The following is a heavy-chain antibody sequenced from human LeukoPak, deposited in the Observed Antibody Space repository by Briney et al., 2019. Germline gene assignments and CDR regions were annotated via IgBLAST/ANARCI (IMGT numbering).Heavy chain of an antibody. CDR3: AKEKPYYYDSSGYFSY. Sequence: PGGSLRLSCAASGFTFSSYAMSWVRQAPGKGLEWVSAISGSGGSTYYADSVKGRFTISRDNSKNTLYLQMNSLRAEDTAVYYCAKEKPYYYDSSGYFSYWGQGTLVTVSS. V-gene: IGHV3-23*01. D-gene: IGHD3-22*01. J-gene: IGHJ4*02. CDR2: ISGSGGST. CDR1: GFTFSSYA.